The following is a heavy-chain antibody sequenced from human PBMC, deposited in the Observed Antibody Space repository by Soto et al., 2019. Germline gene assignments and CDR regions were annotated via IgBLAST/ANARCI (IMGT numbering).Heavy chain of an antibody. CDR3: ARDLGIAAAGHTNWFDP. J-gene: IGHJ5*02. D-gene: IGHD6-13*01. Sequence: ASVKVSCKASGYTFTSYGISWVRQAPGQGLEWMGWISAYNGNTNYAQKLQGRVTMTTDTSTSTAYMELRSLRSDDTAVYYCARDLGIAAAGHTNWFDPWGQGTLVTVSS. V-gene: IGHV1-18*01. CDR1: GYTFTSYG. CDR2: ISAYNGNT.